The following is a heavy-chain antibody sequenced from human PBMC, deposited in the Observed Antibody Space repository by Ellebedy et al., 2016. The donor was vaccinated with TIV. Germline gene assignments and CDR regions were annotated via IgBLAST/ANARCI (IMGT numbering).Heavy chain of an antibody. Sequence: GESLKISCTASGFTFRKYGMHWVRQAPGKGLEWVAVISHDGNNRHYRDSVKGRFTISRDNAKNMLYLQMNSLRSEDTATYYCVGNRGTSLVDWGHGALVTVSS. J-gene: IGHJ4*01. CDR3: VGNRGTSLVD. V-gene: IGHV3-30*03. CDR2: ISHDGNNR. D-gene: IGHD3-10*01. CDR1: GFTFRKYG.